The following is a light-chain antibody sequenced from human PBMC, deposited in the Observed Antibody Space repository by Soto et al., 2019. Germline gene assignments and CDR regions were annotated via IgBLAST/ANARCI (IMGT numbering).Light chain of an antibody. CDR1: SSDIGGYNY. V-gene: IGLV2-8*01. CDR2: EVT. J-gene: IGLJ1*01. CDR3: SSGAGSHLCV. Sequence: QSALTQPPSASGSPGQSVTISCTGTSSDIGGYNYVSWFQQHPGKAPKLIIYEVTKRPSGVPDRFSGSKSGNTASLTVSGLQAEDEADYYCSSGAGSHLCVFGTGTKVTVL.